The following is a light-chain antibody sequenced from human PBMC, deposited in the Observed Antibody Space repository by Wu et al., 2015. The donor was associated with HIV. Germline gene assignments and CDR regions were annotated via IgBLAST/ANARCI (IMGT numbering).Light chain of an antibody. Sequence: EIVLTQSPATLSLSPGERATLSCRASQSVSSCLAWYQQKPGQAPRLLIYDASNRATGIPARFSGSGSGTDFTLTISSLEPEDFAVYYCQQRSNWPPITFGQGDTTG. V-gene: IGKV3-11*01. CDR3: QQRSNWPPIT. CDR2: DAS. J-gene: IGKJ5*01. CDR1: QSVSSC.